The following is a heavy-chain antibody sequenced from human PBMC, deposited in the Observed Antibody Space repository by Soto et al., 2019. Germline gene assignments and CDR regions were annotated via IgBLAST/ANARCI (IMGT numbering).Heavy chain of an antibody. CDR1: GFTFSSYW. D-gene: IGHD3-3*01. CDR2: INSDGSST. J-gene: IGHJ6*03. CDR3: ARVPGDVTIFGVVTTHPYYYYMDV. V-gene: IGHV3-74*01. Sequence: EVQLVESGGGLVQPGGSLRLSCAASGFTFSSYWMHWVRQAPGKGLVWVSRINSDGSSTSYADSVKGRFTISRDNAKNTLYLQMNSLRVEDTAVYYCARVPGDVTIFGVVTTHPYYYYMDVWGKGTTVTVSS.